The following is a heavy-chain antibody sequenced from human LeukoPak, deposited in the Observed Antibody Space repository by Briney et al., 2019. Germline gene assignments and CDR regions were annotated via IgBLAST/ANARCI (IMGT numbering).Heavy chain of an antibody. CDR2: ISWNSGSI. D-gene: IGHD6-6*01. V-gene: IGHV3-9*01. CDR3: AKDFRSSDAFDI. Sequence: PGGSLRLSCAASGFTFDDYAMHWVRQAPGKGLEWVSGISWNSGSIGYADSVKGRFTISRDNAKNSLYLQMNSLSAEDTALYYCAKDFRSSDAFDIWGQGTMVTVSS. J-gene: IGHJ3*02. CDR1: GFTFDDYA.